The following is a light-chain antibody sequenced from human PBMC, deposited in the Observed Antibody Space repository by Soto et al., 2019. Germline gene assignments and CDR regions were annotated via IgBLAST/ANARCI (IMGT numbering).Light chain of an antibody. CDR1: QRVSSSS. V-gene: IGKV3-20*01. CDR2: GVS. Sequence: IVLTQSPATLSLAPGERATLSCRASQRVSSSSLAWYQHKPGQSPRLLIFGVSSRATNIPDRFSGSGSGTDFTPTISRLEPEDFAVYYCQQYSISSTFGQGTKVDIK. CDR3: QQYSISST. J-gene: IGKJ1*01.